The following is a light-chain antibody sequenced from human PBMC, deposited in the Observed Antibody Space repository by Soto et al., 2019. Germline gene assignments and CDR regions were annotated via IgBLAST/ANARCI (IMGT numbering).Light chain of an antibody. V-gene: IGKV2-30*01. CDR1: QSLVFSDGNTY. CDR2: KVS. Sequence: VVMAQSPLSLPVTLGQPASISCRSRQSLVFSDGNTYLNWFHQRPGQSPRRLIYKVSNRDSGVPDRFSGGGSGTNFTLRISRVEAEDVGVYYCMQGTHWPPTFGQGTKVEIE. CDR3: MQGTHWPPT. J-gene: IGKJ1*01.